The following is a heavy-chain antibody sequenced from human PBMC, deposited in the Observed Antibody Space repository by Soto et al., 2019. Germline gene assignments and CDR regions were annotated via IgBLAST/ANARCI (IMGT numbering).Heavy chain of an antibody. V-gene: IGHV1-18*01. Sequence: QVQLVQSGPEVKNPGASVKVSCKASAYSSTIYGITWVRQAPGQGLEWMGWIRPHNGDTKYAQRFQGRVTMTTDPSTTTVFRALRTLRSDDTAVYYCATALGSSGWFDYWGPGTLVTVPS. CDR2: IRPHNGDT. D-gene: IGHD6-19*01. CDR3: ATALGSSGWFDY. J-gene: IGHJ4*02. CDR1: AYSSTIYG.